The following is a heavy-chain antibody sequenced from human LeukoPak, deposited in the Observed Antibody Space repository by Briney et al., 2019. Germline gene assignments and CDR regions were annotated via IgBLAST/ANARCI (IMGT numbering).Heavy chain of an antibody. CDR3: ARAGYDSTWYFFDY. CDR1: GYSFTNYY. D-gene: IGHD6-13*01. CDR2: INPSADSA. V-gene: IGHV1-46*01. J-gene: IGHJ4*02. Sequence: ASVKVPCKTSGYSFTNYYVHWVRQAPGQGLEWLGIINPSADSASYAQKFQGRVTVTRDTSTSTVYMELSSLRSEDTAVYYCARAGYDSTWYFFDYWGQGALVTVSS.